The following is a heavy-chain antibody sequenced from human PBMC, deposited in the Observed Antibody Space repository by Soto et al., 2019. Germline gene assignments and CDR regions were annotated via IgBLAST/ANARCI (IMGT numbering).Heavy chain of an antibody. V-gene: IGHV1-18*01. CDR1: GYTSGICG. CDR2: IIANNGDT. CDR3: ARKGTGAPVDY. D-gene: IGHD1-1*01. J-gene: IGHJ4*02. Sequence: ASVKASCNAYGYTSGICGLSWARQAPGQGLEWMGWIIANNGDTHCAQNLQGRATMTTDTSTRTAYMEVRSLRADDTPVHYCARKGTGAPVDYWGQGTLVTVPS.